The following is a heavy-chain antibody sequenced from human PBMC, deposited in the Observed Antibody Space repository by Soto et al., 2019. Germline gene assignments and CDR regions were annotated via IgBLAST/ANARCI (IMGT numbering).Heavy chain of an antibody. J-gene: IGHJ6*02. CDR1: GFTFSSYG. Sequence: VQLVESGGGVVQPGRSLRLSCAASGFTFSSYGMHWVRQAPGKGLEWVAVIWYDGSNKYYADSVKGRFTISRDNSKNTLYLQMNSLRAEDTAVYYCARDSDCSSTSCSLLYYYYYGMDVWGQGTTVTVSS. CDR2: IWYDGSNK. V-gene: IGHV3-33*01. D-gene: IGHD2-2*01. CDR3: ARDSDCSSTSCSLLYYYYYGMDV.